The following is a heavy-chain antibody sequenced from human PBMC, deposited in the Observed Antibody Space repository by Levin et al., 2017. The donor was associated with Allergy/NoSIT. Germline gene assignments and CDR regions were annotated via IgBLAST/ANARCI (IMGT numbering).Heavy chain of an antibody. D-gene: IGHD2-8*01. CDR2: VFWDDDT. CDR1: GFSLTTSGEG. CDR3: AYTQIMVATVDVLWVGP. V-gene: IGHV2-5*02. J-gene: IGHJ5*02. Sequence: SGPTLVKPSQTLTLTCSFSGFSLTTSGEGVGWFRQSPGKALEWLALVFWDDDTRYSPSLTTRLSIIRATSKNQVLLIMTNMDPVDTATYFCAYTQIMVATVDVLWVGPWGQGTLVTVSS.